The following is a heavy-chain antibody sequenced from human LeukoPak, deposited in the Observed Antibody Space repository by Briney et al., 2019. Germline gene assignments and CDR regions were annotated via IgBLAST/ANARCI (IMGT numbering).Heavy chain of an antibody. CDR2: IKQDEGEK. CDR1: GFSFSSYW. V-gene: IGHV3-7*01. CDR3: ARPSGYCSSGSCFPFDC. D-gene: IGHD2-15*01. J-gene: IGHJ4*02. Sequence: GGSLRLSCTASGFSFSSYWMSWVRHAPGKGLELVANIKQDEGEKYYVDSVKGRFTISRDNAKNSLYLQMNSLRAEDTAVYYCARPSGYCSSGSCFPFDCWGQGTLVTVSS.